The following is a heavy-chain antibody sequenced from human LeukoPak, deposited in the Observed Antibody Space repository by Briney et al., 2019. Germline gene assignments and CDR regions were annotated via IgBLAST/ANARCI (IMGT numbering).Heavy chain of an antibody. D-gene: IGHD2-21*02. CDR1: GGSISSGSYY. CDR3: ARLLDLSSVTDSIMAYYYGTDV. CDR2: IYTSGSP. Sequence: PSETLSLTCTVSGGSISSGSYYWSWIRQPAGKGLEWIGRIYTSGSPNYNPSLKSRVTISVDTPKNEVSLKLTSVTAADTAVYYCARLLDLSSVTDSIMAYYYGTDVWGQGTTVSVSS. J-gene: IGHJ6*02. V-gene: IGHV4-61*02.